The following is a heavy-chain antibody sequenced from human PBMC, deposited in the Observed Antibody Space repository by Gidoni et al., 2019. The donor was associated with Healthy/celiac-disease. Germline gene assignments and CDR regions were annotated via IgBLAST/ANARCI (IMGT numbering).Heavy chain of an antibody. CDR1: GYTFTSYA. J-gene: IGHJ4*02. D-gene: IGHD3-3*01. Sequence: QVQLVQSGAEVKKPGASVKVSFKASGYTFTSYAMHWVRQAPGQRLEWMGWINAGNGNTKYSQKFQGRVTITRDTSASTAYMELSSLRSEDTAVYYCARGRFLEWLLPDYWGQGTLVTVSS. CDR2: INAGNGNT. V-gene: IGHV1-3*01. CDR3: ARGRFLEWLLPDY.